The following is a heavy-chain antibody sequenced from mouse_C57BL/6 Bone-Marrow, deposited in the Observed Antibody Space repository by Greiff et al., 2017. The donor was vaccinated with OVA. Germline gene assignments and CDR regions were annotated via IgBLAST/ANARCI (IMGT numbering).Heavy chain of an antibody. CDR3: ARRGTYYSNYYFDY. D-gene: IGHD2-5*01. CDR2: IDPSDSYT. J-gene: IGHJ2*01. Sequence: VQLQQPGAELVRPGTSVKLSCKASGYTFTSYWMHWVKQRPGQGLEWIGVIDPSDSYTNYNQKFKGKATLTVDTSSSTAYMQLSSLTSEDSAVYYCARRGTYYSNYYFDYWGQGTTLTVSS. V-gene: IGHV1-59*01. CDR1: GYTFTSYW.